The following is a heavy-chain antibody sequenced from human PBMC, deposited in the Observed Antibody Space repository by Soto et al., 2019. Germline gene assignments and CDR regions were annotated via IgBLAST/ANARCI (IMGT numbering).Heavy chain of an antibody. V-gene: IGHV3-74*01. J-gene: IGHJ5*02. D-gene: IGHD6-13*01. CDR3: ARDSARPAAGTGFDP. Sequence: GGSLRLSCAASGFTFSSYWMHWVRQAPGKGLVWVSRINSDGSSTSYADSVKGRFTISRDNAKNTLYLQMNSLRAEDTSVYYCARDSARPAAGTGFDPWGQGTLVTVSS. CDR2: INSDGSST. CDR1: GFTFSSYW.